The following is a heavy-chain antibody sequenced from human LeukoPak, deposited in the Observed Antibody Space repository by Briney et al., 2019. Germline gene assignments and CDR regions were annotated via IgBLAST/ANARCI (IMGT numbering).Heavy chain of an antibody. D-gene: IGHD5-12*01. V-gene: IGHV3-23*01. J-gene: IGHJ4*02. CDR1: GFTFRSYA. Sequence: GGSLRLSCAASGFTFRSYAMNWVRQAPGKGLEWVSSISGRGDNRYYADSVKGRFTISRDNSKNTLFLQMNSLRAEDTAVYYCARIGYSGYLAGRRVPRGVSNYWGQGTLVTVSS. CDR2: ISGRGDNR. CDR3: ARIGYSGYLAGRRVPRGVSNY.